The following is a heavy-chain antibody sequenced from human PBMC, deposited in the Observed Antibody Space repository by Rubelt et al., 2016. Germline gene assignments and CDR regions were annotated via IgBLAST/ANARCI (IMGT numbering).Heavy chain of an antibody. V-gene: IGHV3-21*01. CDR1: GFTFSSYS. Sequence: EVQLVESGGGLVQPGGSLRLSCAASGFTFSSYSMNWVRQAPGKGLEWVSSISSSSNNIYYAGAVKGRCCISRDKAKNSLYLKMKSLGAEETALYYCARGYYDVWGQGTLVTVSS. J-gene: IGHJ4*02. CDR3: ARGYYDV. D-gene: IGHD3-10*02. CDR2: ISSSSNNI.